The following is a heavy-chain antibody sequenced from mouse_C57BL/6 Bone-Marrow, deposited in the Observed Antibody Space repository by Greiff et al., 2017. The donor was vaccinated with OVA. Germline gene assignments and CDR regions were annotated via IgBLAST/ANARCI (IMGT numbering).Heavy chain of an antibody. V-gene: IGHV1-81*01. Sequence: QVQLKQSGAELARPGASVKLSCKASGYTFTSYGISWVKQRTGQGLEWIGEIYPRSGNTYYNEKFKGKATLTADKSSSTAYMELRSLTSEDSAVYFCARSEGDWDGYFDVWGTGTTVTVSS. CDR2: IYPRSGNT. J-gene: IGHJ1*03. CDR3: ARSEGDWDGYFDV. CDR1: GYTFTSYG. D-gene: IGHD4-1*01.